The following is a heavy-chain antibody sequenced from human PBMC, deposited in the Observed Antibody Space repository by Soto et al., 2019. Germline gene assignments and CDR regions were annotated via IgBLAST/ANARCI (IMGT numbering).Heavy chain of an antibody. CDR3: ARDGRDDSGDYNWFDP. CDR2: IHYSGST. D-gene: IGHD4-17*01. Sequence: QVQLQESGPGLVKPSQTLSLTCTVSGGSITSGDYFWSWIRQSPGKGLEWIGHIHYSGSTYYSPSLTRRAVIPVDTSNNQFSLKLSSVAAADTAGYYCARDGRDDSGDYNWFDPWGQGTLVSVSS. CDR1: GGSITSGDYF. J-gene: IGHJ5*02. V-gene: IGHV4-30-4*01.